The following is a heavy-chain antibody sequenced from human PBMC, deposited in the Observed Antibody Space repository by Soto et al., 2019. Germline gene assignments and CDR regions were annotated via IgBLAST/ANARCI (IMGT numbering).Heavy chain of an antibody. CDR1: GGSISSYY. D-gene: IGHD6-6*01. CDR3: ARDRARNWFDP. J-gene: IGHJ5*02. V-gene: IGHV4-59*01. CDR2: IYYSGST. Sequence: PSETLSLTCTVSGGSISSYYWSWIRQPPGKGLEWIGYIYYSGSTNYNPSLKSRVTISVDTSKNQFSLKLSSVTAADTAVYYCARDRARNWFDPWGQGTLVTVSS.